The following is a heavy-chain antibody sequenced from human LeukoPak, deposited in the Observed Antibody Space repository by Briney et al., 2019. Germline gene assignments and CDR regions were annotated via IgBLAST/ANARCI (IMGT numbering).Heavy chain of an antibody. CDR1: GFTFSSYS. J-gene: IGHJ4*02. Sequence: GGSLRLSCAASGFTFSSYSMNWVRQAPGKGLEWVSSISSSSSYIYYADSVKGRFTISRDNAKNSLYLQMNSLRAEDTAVYYCARCSSWYTHHYDYWGQGTLVTVSS. D-gene: IGHD6-13*01. CDR2: ISSSSSYI. CDR3: ARCSSWYTHHYDY. V-gene: IGHV3-21*01.